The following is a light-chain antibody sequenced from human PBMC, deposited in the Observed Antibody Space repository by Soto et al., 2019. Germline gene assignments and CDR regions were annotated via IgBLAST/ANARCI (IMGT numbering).Light chain of an antibody. Sequence: AIRMTQSPSSLSASTGDRVTITCRASQGISSYLAWYQQKPGKAPKLLIYAASTLQSGVPSRFSGSGSGTDLTLTISCLQSEDFATYYCQQYYSYPPRGTFGQGTKVDIK. J-gene: IGKJ1*01. V-gene: IGKV1-8*01. CDR1: QGISSY. CDR3: QQYYSYPPRGT. CDR2: AAS.